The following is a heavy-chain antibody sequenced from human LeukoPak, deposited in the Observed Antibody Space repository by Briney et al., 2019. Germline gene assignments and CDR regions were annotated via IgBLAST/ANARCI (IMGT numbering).Heavy chain of an antibody. J-gene: IGHJ4*02. D-gene: IGHD5/OR15-5a*01. V-gene: IGHV4-61*01. Sequence: PSETLSLTCTVSGGPVSGGSYYWSWIRQPPGTGLEWIGYFYYTGSTNYNPSLKSRVTISVDTSKNQFSLRLSSVTAADTAVYYCASGQFLVSNDYWGQGILVTVSS. CDR1: GGPVSGGSYY. CDR3: ASGQFLVSNDY. CDR2: FYYTGST.